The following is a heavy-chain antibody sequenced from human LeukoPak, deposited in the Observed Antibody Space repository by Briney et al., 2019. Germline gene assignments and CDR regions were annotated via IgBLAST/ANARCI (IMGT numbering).Heavy chain of an antibody. J-gene: IGHJ3*02. CDR1: GYSISSGYY. Sequence: SETLSLTCTVSGYSISSGYYWGWIRQPPGKGLEWIGSIYHSGSTYYNPSLKSRVTISVDTSKNQFSLKLSSVTAADTAVYYCARDGRDRPYAFDIWGQGAMVTVSS. CDR2: IYHSGST. V-gene: IGHV4-38-2*02. CDR3: ARDGRDRPYAFDI. D-gene: IGHD1-26*01.